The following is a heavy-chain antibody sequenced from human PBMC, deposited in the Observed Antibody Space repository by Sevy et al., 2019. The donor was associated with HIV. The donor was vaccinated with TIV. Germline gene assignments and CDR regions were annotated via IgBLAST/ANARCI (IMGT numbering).Heavy chain of an antibody. J-gene: IGHJ6*01. D-gene: IGHD3-3*01. CDR1: GFTFSSYG. V-gene: IGHV3-33*01. CDR2: IWYDGSNK. CDR3: VGVGGWSGTARFYFLGLDV. Sequence: GGSLRLSCAASGFTFSSYGMHWVRQAPGKGLEWVAVIWYDGSNKYYADSVKGRFTISRDNSKNTLYLQMNSLRAEDSVVCLCVGVGGWSGTARFYFLGLDVWGEGGTV.